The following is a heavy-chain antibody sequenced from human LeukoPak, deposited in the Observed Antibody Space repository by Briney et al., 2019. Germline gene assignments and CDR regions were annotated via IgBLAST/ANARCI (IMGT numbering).Heavy chain of an antibody. CDR2: INHSGST. J-gene: IGHJ5*02. D-gene: IGHD2-2*02. V-gene: IGHV4-39*07. CDR1: GGSISSSSYY. CDR3: ARVRNPYCSSTSCYMGWFDP. Sequence: PSETLSLTCTVSGGSISSSSYYWGWIRQPPGKGLEWIGEINHSGSTNYNPSLKSRVTISVDTSKNQFSLKLSSVTAADTAVYYCARVRNPYCSSTSCYMGWFDPWGQGTLVTVSS.